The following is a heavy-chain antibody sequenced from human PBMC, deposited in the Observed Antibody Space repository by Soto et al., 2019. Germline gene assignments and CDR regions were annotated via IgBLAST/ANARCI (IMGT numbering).Heavy chain of an antibody. Sequence: GESLKISCKGSGYSFTSYWISWVRQMPGKGLEWMGRIDPSDSYTNYSPSFQGHVTISADKSISTAYLQWSSLKASDTAMYYCARSRYQLTRYYYYYGMDVWGHGTTVTVSS. J-gene: IGHJ6*02. V-gene: IGHV5-10-1*01. CDR3: ARSRYQLTRYYYYYGMDV. CDR2: IDPSDSYT. D-gene: IGHD2-2*01. CDR1: GYSFTSYW.